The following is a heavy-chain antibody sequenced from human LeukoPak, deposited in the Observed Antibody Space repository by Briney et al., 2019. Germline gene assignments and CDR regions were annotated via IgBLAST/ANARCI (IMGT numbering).Heavy chain of an antibody. CDR1: GYTFTDYY. J-gene: IGHJ4*02. CDR2: INPNDGDT. V-gene: IGHV1-2*02. D-gene: IGHD2-2*01. CDR3: ARANFLYCSSTTCLFDY. Sequence: ASVKVSCKASGYTFTDYYMHWVRQAPGQGFEWMGWINPNDGDTNYAQKFQGRVTMTRDTPISTAHLEVSRLRSDDTAVYYCARANFLYCSSTTCLFDYWGQGTLVTVSS.